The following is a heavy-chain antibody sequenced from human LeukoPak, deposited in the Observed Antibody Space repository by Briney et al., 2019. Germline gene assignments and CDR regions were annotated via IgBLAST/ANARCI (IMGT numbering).Heavy chain of an antibody. CDR2: ISYDGSNK. CDR3: AKTMPATWSYNGYYFDY. CDR1: EFTVSSKY. J-gene: IGHJ4*02. V-gene: IGHV3-30*18. D-gene: IGHD3-10*01. Sequence: PGGSLRLSCAVSEFTVSSKYMIWVRQAPGKGLEWVAVISYDGSNKYYADSVKGRFTISRDNSKNTLYLQMNSLRAEDTAVYYCAKTMPATWSYNGYYFDYWGQGTLVTVSS.